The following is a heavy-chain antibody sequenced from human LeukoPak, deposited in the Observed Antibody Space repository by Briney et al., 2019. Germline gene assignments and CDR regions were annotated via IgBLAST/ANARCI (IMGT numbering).Heavy chain of an antibody. CDR1: GFTFSSYA. CDR3: AKGDFDY. J-gene: IGHJ4*02. CDR2: ISWNSGSI. V-gene: IGHV3-23*01. Sequence: PGGSLRLSCAASGFTFSSYAMSWVRQAPGKGLEWVSGISWNSGSIGYADSVKGRFTISRDNSKNTLYLQMNSLRAEDTAVYYCAKGDFDYWGQGTLVTVSS.